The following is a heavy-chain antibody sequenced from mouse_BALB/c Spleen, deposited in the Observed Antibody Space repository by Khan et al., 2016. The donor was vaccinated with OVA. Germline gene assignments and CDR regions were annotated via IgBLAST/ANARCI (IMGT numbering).Heavy chain of an antibody. CDR2: INPNNGDT. CDR1: GYIFTSYY. V-gene: IGHV1S81*02. D-gene: IGHD2-1*01. Sequence: QVQLKQSGAELVKPGASVKLSCKASGYIFTSYYMYWVKQRPGQGLEWIGEINPNNGDTNFTEKFKSKATLTVDKSSSIAYMQLSSLTSEDSEFYYCTRSGYGTFAYWGQGTLVTVSA. J-gene: IGHJ3*01. CDR3: TRSGYGTFAY.